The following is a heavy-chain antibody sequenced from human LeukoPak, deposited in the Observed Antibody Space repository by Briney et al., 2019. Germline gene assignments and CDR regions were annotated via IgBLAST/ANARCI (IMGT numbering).Heavy chain of an antibody. CDR3: ATVGYGYNYFDY. J-gene: IGHJ4*02. CDR2: FDPEDGET. Sequence: GASVKVSCKVSGYTLTELSMHWVRQAPGKGLEWMGGFDPEDGETIYAQKFQGRVTMTEDTSTDTAYMELSSLRSEDTAVYYCATVGYGYNYFDYWGQGTLVPVSS. CDR1: GYTLTELS. V-gene: IGHV1-24*01. D-gene: IGHD5-18*01.